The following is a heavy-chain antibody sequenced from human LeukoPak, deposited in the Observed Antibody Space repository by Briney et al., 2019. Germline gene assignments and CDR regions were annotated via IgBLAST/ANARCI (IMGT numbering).Heavy chain of an antibody. D-gene: IGHD1-26*01. CDR3: LWELRNLEGEYFQY. V-gene: IGHV1-2*02. CDR2: INPNSGGT. J-gene: IGHJ1*01. Sequence: ASVTVSCKASGYTFTGYYMHWVRQAPGQGLEWMGWINPNSGGTNYAQKFQGRVTMTRDTSISTAYMELSRLRSDDTAVYYCLWELRNLEGEYFQYWGQGTLVTVSS. CDR1: GYTFTGYY.